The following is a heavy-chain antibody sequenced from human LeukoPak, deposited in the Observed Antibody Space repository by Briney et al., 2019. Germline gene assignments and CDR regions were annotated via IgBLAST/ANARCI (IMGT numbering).Heavy chain of an antibody. V-gene: IGHV1-2*02. Sequence: ASVKVSCKASGYTFTGYYMHWVRQAPGQGLEWMGWINPNSGDTNYAQKLQGRVTMTTDTSTSTAYMELRSLRSDDTAVYYCAREGDPPPYYYGMDVWGQGTTVTVSS. D-gene: IGHD2-21*02. CDR1: GYTFTGYY. CDR2: INPNSGDT. J-gene: IGHJ6*02. CDR3: AREGDPPPYYYGMDV.